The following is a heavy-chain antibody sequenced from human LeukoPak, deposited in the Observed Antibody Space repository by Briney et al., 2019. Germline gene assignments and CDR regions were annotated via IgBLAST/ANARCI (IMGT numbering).Heavy chain of an antibody. D-gene: IGHD3-22*01. V-gene: IGHV4-39*01. CDR1: GGSISSSTYY. J-gene: IGHJ4*02. Sequence: SETLSLTCTVSGGSISSSTYYWGWIRQPPGKGLEWIGTIYYTGSTYYNPPLKSRVTISIDTSKNQFSLTLSSVTAADTAVYFCARASNYFDILYWGQGTLVTVSS. CDR3: ARASNYFDILY. CDR2: IYYTGST.